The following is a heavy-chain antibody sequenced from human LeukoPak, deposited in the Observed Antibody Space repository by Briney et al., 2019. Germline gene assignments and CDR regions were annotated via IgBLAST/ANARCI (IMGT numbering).Heavy chain of an antibody. CDR2: IYPGDSDT. Sequence: PGESLKISCKGSGYSFTSYWIGWVRQMPGKGLEWMGIIYPGDSDTRYSPSFQGQVTISADKSISTAYLQWSSLRASDTAMYYCTRRVNGVLSSRGWFDPWGQGTLVTVSS. CDR3: TRRVNGVLSSRGWFDP. CDR1: GYSFTSYW. V-gene: IGHV5-51*01. J-gene: IGHJ5*02. D-gene: IGHD4/OR15-4a*01.